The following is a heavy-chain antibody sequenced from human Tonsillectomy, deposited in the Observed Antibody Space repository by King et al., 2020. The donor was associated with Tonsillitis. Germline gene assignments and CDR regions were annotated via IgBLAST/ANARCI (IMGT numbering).Heavy chain of an antibody. CDR3: ARATYYDFLTGYEHYWYFDL. V-gene: IGHV3-74*01. CDR2: INSDGSST. J-gene: IGHJ2*01. CDR1: GFTFSSYW. D-gene: IGHD3-9*01. Sequence: VQLVESGGGLVQPGGSLRLSCAASGFTFSSYWMHWVRQAPGKGLVWVSRINSDGSSTSYADSVKGRLTISRDNAKNTLYLQMNSLRAEDTAVYFCARATYYDFLTGYEHYWYFDLWGRGTLVTVSS.